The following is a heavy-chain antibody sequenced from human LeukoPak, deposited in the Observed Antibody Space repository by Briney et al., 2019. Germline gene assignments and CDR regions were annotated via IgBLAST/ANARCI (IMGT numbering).Heavy chain of an antibody. D-gene: IGHD2-8*02. CDR2: ISGSGGST. J-gene: IGHJ4*02. V-gene: IGHV3-23*01. CDR1: GFTFSSYA. Sequence: QAGESLRLSCAASGFTFSSYAMSWVRQAPGKGLEWVSAISGSGGSTYYADSVKGRFTISRDNSKNTLYLQMNSLRAEDTAVYYCAKTPPRASYCTGGVCYWDYWGQGTLVTVSS. CDR3: AKTPPRASYCTGGVCYWDY.